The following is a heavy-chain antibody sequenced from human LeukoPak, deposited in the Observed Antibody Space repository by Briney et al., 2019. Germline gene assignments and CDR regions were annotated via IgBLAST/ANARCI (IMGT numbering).Heavy chain of an antibody. Sequence: GGSLRLSCAASGFTFSDYAMHWLRQTPGKGLEWVGIMSNSGENTFYGEAVKGRFTISRDNSQNTLYLQMNSLRPEDTAVYYCAKGGASVTRYVDYWGQGTLVTVSS. CDR3: AKGGASVTRYVDY. CDR2: MSNSGENT. CDR1: GFTFSDYA. J-gene: IGHJ4*02. V-gene: IGHV3-30*04. D-gene: IGHD4-17*01.